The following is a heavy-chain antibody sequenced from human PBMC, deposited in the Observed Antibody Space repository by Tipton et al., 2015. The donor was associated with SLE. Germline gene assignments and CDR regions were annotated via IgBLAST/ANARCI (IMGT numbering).Heavy chain of an antibody. CDR3: ARNGYDFWTGTSYGMDV. CDR1: GGSISSYY. CDR2: IYYSGST. V-gene: IGHV4-59*01. D-gene: IGHD3-3*01. Sequence: TLSLTCTVSGGSISSYYWSWIRQPPGKGLEWIGYIYYSGSTNYNPSLKSRVTISVDTSKNQCSLKLSSVTAADTAVYYCARNGYDFWTGTSYGMDVWGQGTTVTVSS. J-gene: IGHJ6*02.